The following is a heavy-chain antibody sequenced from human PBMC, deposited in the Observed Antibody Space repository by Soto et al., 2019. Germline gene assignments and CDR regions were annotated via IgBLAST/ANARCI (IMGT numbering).Heavy chain of an antibody. V-gene: IGHV3-23*01. Sequence: EVQLLESGGGLVQPGGSLRLSCAASGFTFSSYAMTWVRQAPGKGLEWVSVISGSGDNTYYAHSVKGRFTISRDDSKSALFLQMNSLRAEDTAVYYCAKSGSTRGDYYMDVWGTGTTVTVSS. CDR1: GFTFSSYA. D-gene: IGHD2-2*01. CDR2: ISGSGDNT. J-gene: IGHJ6*03. CDR3: AKSGSTRGDYYMDV.